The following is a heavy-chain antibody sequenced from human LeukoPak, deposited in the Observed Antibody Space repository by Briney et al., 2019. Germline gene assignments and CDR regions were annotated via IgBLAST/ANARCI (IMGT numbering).Heavy chain of an antibody. Sequence: PSETLSLTCTVSGGSISSGDYYWSWIRQPPGKGLEWIGYIYYSGSTYYNPSLKSRVTISVDTSKNQFSLKLSSVTAADTAVYYCARADGDYYDSSGPYYFDYWGQGTLVSVSS. D-gene: IGHD3-22*01. CDR2: IYYSGST. V-gene: IGHV4-30-4*01. CDR3: ARADGDYYDSSGPYYFDY. J-gene: IGHJ4*02. CDR1: GGSISSGDYY.